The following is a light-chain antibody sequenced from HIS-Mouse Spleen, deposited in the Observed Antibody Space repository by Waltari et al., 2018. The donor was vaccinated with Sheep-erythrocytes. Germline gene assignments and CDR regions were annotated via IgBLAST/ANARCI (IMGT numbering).Light chain of an antibody. Sequence: QSALTQPASVYGSPGQSITISCTGTSSDVGSHHLVSWYQQHPGKAPKLMIYEGSKRPSGVSNRFSGSKSGNTASLTISGLQAEDEADYYCCSYAGSSTWVFGGGTKLTVL. J-gene: IGLJ3*02. V-gene: IGLV2-23*01. CDR3: CSYAGSSTWV. CDR2: EGS. CDR1: SSDVGSHHL.